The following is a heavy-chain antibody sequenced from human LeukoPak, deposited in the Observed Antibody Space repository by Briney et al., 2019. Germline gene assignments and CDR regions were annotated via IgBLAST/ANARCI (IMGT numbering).Heavy chain of an antibody. Sequence: PGGSLRLSCAASGFSVSSNYMSWVRQAPGKGLEWVSVVYSGGNTHYADYVKGRFSISRDISENTEHLQMHRLRPEDTAVYSYARCVGSFYGQAIDIWGQGTMVTVSS. CDR1: GFSVSSNY. D-gene: IGHD1-26*01. V-gene: IGHV3-66*01. CDR2: VYSGGNT. CDR3: ARCVGSFYGQAIDI. J-gene: IGHJ3*02.